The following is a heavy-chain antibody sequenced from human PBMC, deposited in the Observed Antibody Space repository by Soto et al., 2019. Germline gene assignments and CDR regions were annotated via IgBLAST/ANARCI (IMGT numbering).Heavy chain of an antibody. CDR3: ARDYSATAPFDY. D-gene: IGHD2-21*01. V-gene: IGHV3-30-3*01. CDR1: GFTFSTYT. CDR2: VSFDGSNK. Sequence: LRLSCAASGFTFSTYTLHWVRQAPGKGLEWVAVVSFDGSNKYYADSLEGRFTISRDNSKNTLYLEMNSLRAEDTAVYYCARDYSATAPFDYWGQGTLVTVSS. J-gene: IGHJ4*02.